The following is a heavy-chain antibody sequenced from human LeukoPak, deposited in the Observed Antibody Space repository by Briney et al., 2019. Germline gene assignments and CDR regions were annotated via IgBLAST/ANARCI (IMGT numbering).Heavy chain of an antibody. CDR1: GGSFSGYY. CDR2: VNHSGST. Sequence: SETLSLTCAVYGGSFSGYYWSWIRQPPGKGLEWIGEVNHSGSTNYNPSLKSRVTISVDTSKNQFSLKLSSVTAADTAVYYCARGDRTTVTTVDPWGQGTLVTVSS. D-gene: IGHD4-11*01. V-gene: IGHV4-34*01. J-gene: IGHJ5*02. CDR3: ARGDRTTVTTVDP.